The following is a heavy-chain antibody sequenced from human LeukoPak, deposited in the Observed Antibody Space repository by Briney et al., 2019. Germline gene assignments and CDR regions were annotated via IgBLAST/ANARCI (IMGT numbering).Heavy chain of an antibody. CDR2: ISWNSGSI. J-gene: IGHJ3*02. CDR1: GFTFDDYA. CDR3: ANSMVRGVIIGAFDI. Sequence: GGSLRLSCAASGFTFDDYAIHWVRQAPGKGLGWVSGISWNSGSIGYADSVKGRFTISRDNAKNSLYLQMNSLRAEDTALYYCANSMVRGVIIGAFDIWGQGTMVTVSS. D-gene: IGHD3-10*01. V-gene: IGHV3-9*01.